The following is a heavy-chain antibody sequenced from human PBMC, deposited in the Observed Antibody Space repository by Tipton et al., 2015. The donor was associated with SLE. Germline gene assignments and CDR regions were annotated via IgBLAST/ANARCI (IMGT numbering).Heavy chain of an antibody. J-gene: IGHJ6*03. CDR2: IYYSGST. CDR3: AREGLDASYYYYVDV. D-gene: IGHD2-8*01. CDR1: GGSISSYY. Sequence: LRLSCTVSGGSISSYYWSWIRQPPGKGLEWIGYIYYSGSTNYNPSLKSRVTISVDTSKNQFSLKLSSVTAADTAVYYCAREGLDASYYYYVDVWGKGTRDTVSS. V-gene: IGHV4-59*01.